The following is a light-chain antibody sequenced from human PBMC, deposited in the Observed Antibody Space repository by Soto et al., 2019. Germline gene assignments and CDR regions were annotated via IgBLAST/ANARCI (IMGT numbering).Light chain of an antibody. CDR1: SSDVGGYNY. J-gene: IGLJ1*01. CDR3: SSYTSSSTDV. V-gene: IGLV2-14*01. CDR2: DVS. Sequence: QHVLTLPPSVSASRGQSITISCTGTSSDVGGYNYVSRYQQHPGKAPKLMIYDVSNRPSGVSNRFSGSKSGNTASLTISGLQAEDEADYYCSSYTSSSTDVFGTGTKVTVL.